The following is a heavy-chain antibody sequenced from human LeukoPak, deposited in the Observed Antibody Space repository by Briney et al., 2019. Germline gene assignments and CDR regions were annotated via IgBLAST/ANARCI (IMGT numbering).Heavy chain of an antibody. Sequence: KPSETLSLTCTVSGGSISSSSYYWGWIRQPPGKGLEWIGSIYYSGSTYYNPSLKSRVTISVDTSKNQFSLKLSSVIAADTAVYYCARAADIDGFDIWGQGTMVTVSS. CDR1: GGSISSSSYY. V-gene: IGHV4-39*07. D-gene: IGHD6-25*01. CDR3: ARAADIDGFDI. J-gene: IGHJ3*02. CDR2: IYYSGST.